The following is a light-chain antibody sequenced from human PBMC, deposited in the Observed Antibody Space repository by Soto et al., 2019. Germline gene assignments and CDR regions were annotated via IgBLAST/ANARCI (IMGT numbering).Light chain of an antibody. J-gene: IGKJ1*01. Sequence: EIVLTQSPGTLSLSPGERATLSCRASQSVSSSYLAWYQQKPGQAPRLLIYGASCRATGIPDRFSGSGSGTDFTLTISRLEPEDFAVYYCQQYGSALPWTFGQGTKVEIK. CDR1: QSVSSSY. CDR2: GAS. CDR3: QQYGSALPWT. V-gene: IGKV3-20*01.